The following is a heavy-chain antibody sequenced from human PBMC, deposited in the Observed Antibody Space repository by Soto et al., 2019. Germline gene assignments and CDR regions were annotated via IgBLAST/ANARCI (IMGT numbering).Heavy chain of an antibody. CDR2: IYWDDDK. V-gene: IGHV2-5*02. Sequence: QITLKESGPTLVKPTQTLTLTCTFSGISLSTSAVGVGWIRQPPGKALEWLAFIYWDDDKRYSPSLKSSLIITKDTAKNQVVLAMTNMDPVDTATYYPALLVVDGLTNYFDYWGQCLLVTVS. J-gene: IGHJ4*02. CDR3: ALLVVDGLTNYFDY. CDR1: GISLSTSAVG. D-gene: IGHD2-8*02.